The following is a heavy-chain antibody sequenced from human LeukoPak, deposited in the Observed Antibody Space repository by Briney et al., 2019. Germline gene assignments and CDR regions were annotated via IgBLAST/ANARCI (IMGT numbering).Heavy chain of an antibody. CDR2: ISGSGGST. CDR3: AKAGYYYGSGRFWFDP. J-gene: IGHJ5*02. CDR1: GFTFSSYE. Sequence: PGGSLRLSCAASGFTFSSYEMNWVRQAPGKGLEWVSAISGSGGSTYYADSVKGRFTISRDNSKNTLYLQMNSLRAEDTAVYYCAKAGYYYGSGRFWFDPWGQGTLVTVSS. V-gene: IGHV3-23*01. D-gene: IGHD3-10*01.